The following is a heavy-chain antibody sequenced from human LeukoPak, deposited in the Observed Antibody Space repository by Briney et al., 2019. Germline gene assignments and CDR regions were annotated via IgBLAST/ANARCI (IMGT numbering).Heavy chain of an antibody. Sequence: GESLKISCQGSGYSFTSYWIGWVRQMPGKGLECMGIIYPGDSDTRYSPSFQGQVTISADKSISTAYLQWSSLKASDTAMYYCARRTASDSSGYPDAFDIWGQGTMVTVSS. CDR2: IYPGDSDT. CDR3: ARRTASDSSGYPDAFDI. V-gene: IGHV5-51*01. D-gene: IGHD3-22*01. J-gene: IGHJ3*02. CDR1: GYSFTSYW.